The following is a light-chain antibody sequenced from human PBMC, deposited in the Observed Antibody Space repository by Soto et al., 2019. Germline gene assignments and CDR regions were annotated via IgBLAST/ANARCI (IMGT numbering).Light chain of an antibody. V-gene: IGKV3-15*01. CDR2: DAS. CDR3: QQYNNWPPWT. J-gene: IGKJ1*01. Sequence: EIVLTQSPATLSVSPGERATLSCRASQSVSSNLAWYQQKPGQAPRLLIYDASTRAAGIPARFSGSESGTVFTLTISSLQSEDFAVYYCQQYNNWPPWTFGQGPRVEI. CDR1: QSVSSN.